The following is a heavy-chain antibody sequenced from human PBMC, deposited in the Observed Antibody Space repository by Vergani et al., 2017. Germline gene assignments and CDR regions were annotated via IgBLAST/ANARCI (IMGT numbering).Heavy chain of an antibody. V-gene: IGHV1-2*02. CDR1: GYTFSTYG. J-gene: IGHJ6*02. D-gene: IGHD2-15*01. Sequence: QVQLVQFGAEVKKPGASVKVSCKASGYTFSTYGISWVRQAPGQGLEWMGWINPNSGGTNHAQKFQGRVTMTRDTSISTAYMELSRLRSDDTAVYYCAREWGQYCSGGSCYGSGGMDVWGQGTTVTVSS. CDR2: INPNSGGT. CDR3: AREWGQYCSGGSCYGSGGMDV.